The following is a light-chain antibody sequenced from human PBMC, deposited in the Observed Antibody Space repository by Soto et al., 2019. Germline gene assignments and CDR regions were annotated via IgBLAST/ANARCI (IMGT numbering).Light chain of an antibody. CDR2: GAS. Sequence: EIVLTQSPGTLSLSPGERATLSCRASQSVSSSHLAWYQQKPGQAPRLFMYGASNRATGIPDRFSGSGSGKDFTLSISRLEPEDFAVYYCQLYGSSPRTFGQGTKLEIK. CDR3: QLYGSSPRT. J-gene: IGKJ2*01. V-gene: IGKV3-20*01. CDR1: QSVSSSH.